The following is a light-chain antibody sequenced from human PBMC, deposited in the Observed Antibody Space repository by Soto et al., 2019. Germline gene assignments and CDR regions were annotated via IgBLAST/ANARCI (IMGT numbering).Light chain of an antibody. CDR3: ATWDDSLTGFV. J-gene: IGLJ1*01. V-gene: IGLV1-44*01. CDR2: NNN. Sequence: QSVLTQPPSASGTPGQRVTISCSGSSSNIGSYTVNWYQQLPGMAPKLLIYNNNQRASGVPDRFSGSKSGTSASLAISGLQSEDEADYHCATWDDSLTGFVFGPGTKVTVL. CDR1: SSNIGSYT.